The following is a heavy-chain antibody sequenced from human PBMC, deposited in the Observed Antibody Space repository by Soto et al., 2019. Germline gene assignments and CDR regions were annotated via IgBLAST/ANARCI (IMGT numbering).Heavy chain of an antibody. CDR2: INHSGST. Sequence: QVQLQQWGAGLLKPSETLSLTCAVYGGSFSGYYWSWIRQPPGRGLEWIGEINHSGSTNYNPSLKSRVTMSVDTSKNQFSLKLSSVTAADTAVYFCARAVGGYDFWSASYYYYYYMDVWGTGTTVTVSS. CDR1: GGSFSGYY. CDR3: ARAVGGYDFWSASYYYYYYMDV. D-gene: IGHD3-3*01. V-gene: IGHV4-34*01. J-gene: IGHJ6*03.